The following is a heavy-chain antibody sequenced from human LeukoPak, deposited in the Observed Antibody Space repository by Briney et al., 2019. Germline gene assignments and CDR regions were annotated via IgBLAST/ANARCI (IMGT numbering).Heavy chain of an antibody. J-gene: IGHJ6*02. CDR3: ARDRLGYCSGGSCYSRAYYHGMDV. CDR2: IYSGGST. V-gene: IGHV3-53*04. Sequence: PGGSLRLSCAASGFTVSSNYMSRVRQAPGNGLEWVSVIYSGGSTYYADSVKGRFTISRHNSKNTLYLQMNSLRAEDTAVYYCARDRLGYCSGGSCYSRAYYHGMDVWGQGTTVTVSS. D-gene: IGHD2-15*01. CDR1: GFTVSSNY.